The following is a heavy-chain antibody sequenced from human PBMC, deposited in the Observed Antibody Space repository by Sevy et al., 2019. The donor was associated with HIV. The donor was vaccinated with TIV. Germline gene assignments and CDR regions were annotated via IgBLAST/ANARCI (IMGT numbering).Heavy chain of an antibody. V-gene: IGHV3-74*01. Sequence: LLKHGGSLRLSCAASGFTFSSYWMHWVRQVPGKGLVWVSRIKSDGSSTSYADSVKGRFTMSRDNAKNTLYLQMNSLRAEDTAVYYCARDRSGSYHVSDNWFDPWGQGTLVTVSS. D-gene: IGHD1-26*01. CDR2: IKSDGSST. CDR1: GFTFSSYW. J-gene: IGHJ5*02. CDR3: ARDRSGSYHVSDNWFDP.